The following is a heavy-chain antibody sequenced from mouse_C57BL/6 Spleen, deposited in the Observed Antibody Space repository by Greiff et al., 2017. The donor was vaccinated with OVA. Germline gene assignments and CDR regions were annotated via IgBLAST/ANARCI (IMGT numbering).Heavy chain of an antibody. J-gene: IGHJ2*01. CDR2: IYPGSGST. CDR1: GYTFTSYW. CDR3: AVITTVVANFDY. D-gene: IGHD1-1*01. Sequence: QVQLQQPGAELVKPGASVKMSCKASGYTFTSYWITWVKQRPGQGLEWIGDIYPGSGSTNYNEKFKSKATLTVDTSSSTAYMQLSSLTSEDSAVYYCAVITTVVANFDYWGQGTTLTVSS. V-gene: IGHV1-55*01.